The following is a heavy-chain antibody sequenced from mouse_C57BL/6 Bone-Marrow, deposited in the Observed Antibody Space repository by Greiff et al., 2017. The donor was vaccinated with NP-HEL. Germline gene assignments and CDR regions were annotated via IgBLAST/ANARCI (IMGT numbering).Heavy chain of an antibody. D-gene: IGHD2-4*01. CDR1: GFTFTDYY. CDR2: ISNKANGYTS. Sequence: EVKLVESGGGLVQPGGSLSLSCEASGFTFTDYYMSWVRQPPGKALEWLGFISNKANGYTSEYSVSVKGRFTISRDNSQSILYLNINALRAEDSATSYYARSIYYDYADDPFYAMDYGGQGTSVTVSS. J-gene: IGHJ4*01. CDR3: ARSIYYDYADDPFYAMDY. V-gene: IGHV7-3*01.